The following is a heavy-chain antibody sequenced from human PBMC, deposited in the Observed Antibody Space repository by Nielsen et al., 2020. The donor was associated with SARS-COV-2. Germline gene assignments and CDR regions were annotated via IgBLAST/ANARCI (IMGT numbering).Heavy chain of an antibody. CDR2: ISYDGSNK. Sequence: GESLKISCAASGFTFSSYAMHWVRQAPGKGLEWVAVISYDGSNKYYADSVKGRFTISRDNSKNTLYLQMNSLRAEDTAVYYCAKAEGSGWYKGGLDYWGQGTLVTVSS. J-gene: IGHJ4*02. CDR1: GFTFSSYA. D-gene: IGHD6-19*01. V-gene: IGHV3-30-3*01. CDR3: AKAEGSGWYKGGLDY.